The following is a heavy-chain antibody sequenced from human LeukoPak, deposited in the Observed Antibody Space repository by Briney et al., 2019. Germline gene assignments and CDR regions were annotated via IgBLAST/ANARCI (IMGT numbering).Heavy chain of an antibody. D-gene: IGHD3-9*01. J-gene: IGHJ4*02. V-gene: IGHV4-39*01. CDR1: GGSISSSSYY. CDR3: ARPSYDILTGYFYYFDY. CDR2: IYYSGST. Sequence: SETLSLTCTVSGGSISSSSYYWGWNRQPPGKGLEWIGSIYYSGSTYYNPSLKSRVTISVDTSKNQFSLKLSSVTAADTAVYYCARPSYDILTGYFYYFDYWGQGTLVTVSS.